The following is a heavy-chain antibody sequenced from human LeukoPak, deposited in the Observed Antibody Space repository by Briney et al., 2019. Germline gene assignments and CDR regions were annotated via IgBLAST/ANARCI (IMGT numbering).Heavy chain of an antibody. CDR2: ISSSSRYI. D-gene: IGHD6-13*01. J-gene: IGHJ4*02. Sequence: KPGGSVRLSCAASGFTFSSYNMNWVRQAPGKGLEWVSSISSSSRYIYYADSMKGRFTISRDNAKNSLFLQMNSLRAEDTAVYYCARVAEAAAFDYWGQGTLVTVSS. CDR3: ARVAEAAAFDY. CDR1: GFTFSSYN. V-gene: IGHV3-21*01.